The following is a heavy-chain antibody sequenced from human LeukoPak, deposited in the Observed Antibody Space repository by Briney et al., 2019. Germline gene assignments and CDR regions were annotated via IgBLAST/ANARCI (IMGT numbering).Heavy chain of an antibody. Sequence: ASVKVSCKASGYTFTGYYVHWVRQAPGQGLEWMGWINPNSGGTNYAQKFQGRVTMTRDTSISTAYMELSRLRSDDTAVYYCARDYSNCPGYWGQGTLVTVSS. CDR2: INPNSGGT. CDR3: ARDYSNCPGY. CDR1: GYTFTGYY. D-gene: IGHD4-11*01. J-gene: IGHJ4*02. V-gene: IGHV1-2*02.